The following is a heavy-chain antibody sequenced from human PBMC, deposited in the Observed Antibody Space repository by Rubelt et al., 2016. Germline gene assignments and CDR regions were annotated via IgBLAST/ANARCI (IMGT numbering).Heavy chain of an antibody. J-gene: IGHJ4*02. V-gene: IGHV4-39*01. Sequence: QLQLQESGPGLVKPSETLSLTCTVSGGSISSSSYYWGWIRQPPGKGLEWIGSIYYSGSTYYNPFLKSRVTISVDTSKNQFSLELSSVTAADTAVYYCARRGAIFGVVIYFDYWGQGTLVTVSS. CDR3: ARRGAIFGVVIYFDY. D-gene: IGHD3-3*01. CDR1: GGSISSSSYY. CDR2: IYYSGST.